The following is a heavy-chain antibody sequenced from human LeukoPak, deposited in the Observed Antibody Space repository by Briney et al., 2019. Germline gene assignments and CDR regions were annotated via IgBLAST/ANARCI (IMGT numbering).Heavy chain of an antibody. CDR3: ARLTPVTNDY. J-gene: IGHJ4*02. CDR2: INAFGART. Sequence: GGSLRLSCEASGFTFSGYAMSWVRQAPGKGLEWVSSINAFGARTYYADSVKGRFTISRDNSKNTLYLQMNSLRAEDTAVYFCARLTPVTNDYWGQGTLVTVSS. V-gene: IGHV3-23*01. CDR1: GFTFSGYA. D-gene: IGHD4-17*01.